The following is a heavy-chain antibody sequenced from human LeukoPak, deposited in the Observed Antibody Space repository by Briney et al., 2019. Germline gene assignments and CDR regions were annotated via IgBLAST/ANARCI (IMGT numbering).Heavy chain of an antibody. J-gene: IGHJ3*02. CDR1: GFTFSSYW. V-gene: IGHV3-7*01. Sequence: GGSLRLSCAASGFTFSSYWMSWVSQAPGKGLEWVANIKQDGSENYYVDSVKGRFTISRDHATNSLYLQMSGLRAEDTTVYYCARVAYSSSSDAFDIWGQGTMVTVSS. D-gene: IGHD6-6*01. CDR3: ARVAYSSSSDAFDI. CDR2: IKQDGSEN.